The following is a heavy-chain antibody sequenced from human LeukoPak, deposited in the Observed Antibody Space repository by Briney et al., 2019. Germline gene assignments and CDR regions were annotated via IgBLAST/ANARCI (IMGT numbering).Heavy chain of an antibody. Sequence: GGSLRLSCSASGFTFSTYAMHWVRQAPGKGLEYVSAISSNGGSTYYADSLKGRFTISRDNSKNTLYLQMSSLRAEDTAVYYCVKDQNYYGWFDPWGQGTLVTVSS. J-gene: IGHJ5*02. CDR2: ISSNGGST. CDR3: VKDQNYYGWFDP. D-gene: IGHD3-10*01. CDR1: GFTFSTYA. V-gene: IGHV3-64D*06.